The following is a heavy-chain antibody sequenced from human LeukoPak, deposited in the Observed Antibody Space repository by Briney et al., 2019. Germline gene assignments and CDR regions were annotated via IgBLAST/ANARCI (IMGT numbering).Heavy chain of an antibody. V-gene: IGHV3-21*01. Sequence: GGSLRLSCAASGFTFSSYSMNWVRQAPGKGLEWVSSISSSSSYIYYADSVKGRFTISRDNAKNSLYLQMNSLRAEDTAVYYCARDQPLVPYYDFWSGYYYFDYWGQGTLVTVFS. D-gene: IGHD3-3*01. J-gene: IGHJ4*02. CDR2: ISSSSSYI. CDR3: ARDQPLVPYYDFWSGYYYFDY. CDR1: GFTFSSYS.